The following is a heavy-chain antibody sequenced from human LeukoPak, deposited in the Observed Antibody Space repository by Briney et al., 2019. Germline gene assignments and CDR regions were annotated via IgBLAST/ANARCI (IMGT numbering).Heavy chain of an antibody. CDR3: ARVELVYASFDY. CDR1: GYIFTSSG. D-gene: IGHD2-8*01. V-gene: IGHV1-18*01. Sequence: ASVKVSCKASGYIFTSSGISWVRQAPGQGLEWMGWISAYNGNTNYAQKLQGRVTMTTDTSTSTAYMELRSLRSDDTAVYYCARVELVYASFDYWGQGTLVTVSS. CDR2: ISAYNGNT. J-gene: IGHJ4*02.